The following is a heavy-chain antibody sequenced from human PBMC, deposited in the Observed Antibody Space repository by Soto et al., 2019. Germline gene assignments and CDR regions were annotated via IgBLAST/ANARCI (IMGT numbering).Heavy chain of an antibody. CDR1: GGSFSGHS. V-gene: IGHV4-34*01. D-gene: IGHD3-3*01. Sequence: QVQLQQWGAGLLKPSETLSLTCAVYGGSFSGHSWSWIRQPPGKGLEWIGEINHRANTTYSPSVKSRVIISVDTSKNQSALKVSSVTAADTDVYYCARGDNSGYYSWAEWSQGTLVTGSS. CDR3: ARGDNSGYYSWAE. CDR2: INHRANT. J-gene: IGHJ4*02.